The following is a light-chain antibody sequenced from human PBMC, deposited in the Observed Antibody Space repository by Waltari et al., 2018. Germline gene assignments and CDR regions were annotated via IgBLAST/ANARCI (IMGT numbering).Light chain of an antibody. CDR1: QILLHTNGNTY. V-gene: IGKV2-28*01. CDR2: LVS. CDR3: MQALQTPLT. J-gene: IGKJ4*01. Sequence: DIVMTQSPLSLPVTPGEPASIPCGSSQILLHTNGNTYLDWFLQKPGQSPQLLIYLVSNRASGVPDRFSGSGSGTDFTLKISRVEAEDVGVYYCMQALQTPLTFGGGTKVEI.